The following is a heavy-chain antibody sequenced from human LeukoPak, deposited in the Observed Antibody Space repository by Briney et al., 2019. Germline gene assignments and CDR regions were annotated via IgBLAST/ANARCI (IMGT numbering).Heavy chain of an antibody. V-gene: IGHV6-1*01. CDR3: AKSGSYLEYLQH. J-gene: IGHJ1*01. D-gene: IGHD1-26*01. Sequence: SQTLSLTCAISGDSVSGNIATWNWIRQSPSRGLEWLGRTYYRSRWHNVYAESVKSRITINPDTSKNQFSLLLNSVTPEDSAVYYCAKSGSYLEYLQHWGQGTPVTVSS. CDR1: GDSVSGNIAT. CDR2: TYYRSRWHN.